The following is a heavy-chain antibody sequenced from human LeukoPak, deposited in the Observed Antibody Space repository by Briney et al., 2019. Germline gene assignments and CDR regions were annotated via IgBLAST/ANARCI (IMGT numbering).Heavy chain of an antibody. J-gene: IGHJ4*02. D-gene: IGHD3-10*01. Sequence: ASVKVSCRASGYTYTSYDISWVRQATGQGLEWMGWMNPNSGNTGYAQNLQGRVTMTRDNSISTAYMELSSLRSEDTAVYYCARGVTGDYWGQGTLVTVSS. CDR2: MNPNSGNT. CDR1: GYTYTSYD. CDR3: ARGVTGDY. V-gene: IGHV1-8*01.